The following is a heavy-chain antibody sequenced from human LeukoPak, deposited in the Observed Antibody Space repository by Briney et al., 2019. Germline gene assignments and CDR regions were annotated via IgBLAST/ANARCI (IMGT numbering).Heavy chain of an antibody. D-gene: IGHD2-2*02. Sequence: ASVKVSCKASGYTFSGYYLHWVRQAPGQGLEWMGIINPSGGSTSYAQKFQGRVTMTRDTSTSTVYMELSSLRSEDTAVYYCARGGYPRSYCSSTSCYTAVRMAFDIWGQGTMVTVSS. CDR3: ARGGYPRSYCSSTSCYTAVRMAFDI. CDR1: GYTFSGYY. J-gene: IGHJ3*02. V-gene: IGHV1-46*01. CDR2: INPSGGST.